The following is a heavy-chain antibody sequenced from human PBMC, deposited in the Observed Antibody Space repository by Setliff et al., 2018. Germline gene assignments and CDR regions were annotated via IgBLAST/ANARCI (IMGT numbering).Heavy chain of an antibody. CDR2: FDPEDGER. J-gene: IGHJ4*02. CDR3: ATGFLRYDILTGYYQRPHYFEY. CDR1: GSTVTESS. Sequence: ASVKVSCKVSGSTVTESSMHWVRQAPGKGLEWMGGFDPEDGERIYAQHFQGRLTMTEDTSTDTACMELSSLRSEDTAVYYCATGFLRYDILTGYYQRPHYFEYWGQGTLVTVSS. D-gene: IGHD3-9*01. V-gene: IGHV1-24*01.